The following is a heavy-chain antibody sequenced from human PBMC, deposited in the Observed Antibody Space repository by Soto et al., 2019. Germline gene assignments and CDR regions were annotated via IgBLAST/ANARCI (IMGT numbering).Heavy chain of an antibody. Sequence: ASVKVSCKASGYAFTSYYMHWVRQAPGQGLEWMGIINPSGGSTSYAQKFQGRVTMTRDTSTSTVYMELSSLRSDDTAVYYCARDYYDSSGYYYTFYYFDYWGQGTLVTVSS. CDR3: ARDYYDSSGYYYTFYYFDY. CDR2: INPSGGST. D-gene: IGHD3-22*01. CDR1: GYAFTSYY. V-gene: IGHV1-46*01. J-gene: IGHJ4*02.